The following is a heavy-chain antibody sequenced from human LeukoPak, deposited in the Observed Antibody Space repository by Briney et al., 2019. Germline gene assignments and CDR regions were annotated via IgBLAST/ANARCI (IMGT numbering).Heavy chain of an antibody. J-gene: IGHJ6*03. CDR3: AKGGIAVTSTSVYYYMDV. Sequence: GGSLRLSCAASGFTFSNYGMTWVRQAPGKGLEWVSGISGSGGNTYYADSVKGRFTISRDNSKNTLYLLMNSLRAEDTALYYCAKGGIAVTSTSVYYYMDVWGKGTTVTISS. CDR2: ISGSGGNT. CDR1: GFTFSNYG. D-gene: IGHD6-19*01. V-gene: IGHV3-23*01.